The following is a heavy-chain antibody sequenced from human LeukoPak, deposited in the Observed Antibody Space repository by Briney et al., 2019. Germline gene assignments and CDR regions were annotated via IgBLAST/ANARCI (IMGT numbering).Heavy chain of an antibody. CDR2: TKNKPHGGTA. CDR3: TTERGSGYIDS. V-gene: IGHV3-15*05. J-gene: IGHJ4*02. CDR1: GFTFSSYG. D-gene: IGHD3-16*01. Sequence: GGSLRLSCAASGFTFSSYGMNWVRQAPGKGLEWVGRTKNKPHGGTADYAAPVEGRLTILRDDSKNTLYLQMNSLKTDDTAVYYCTTERGSGYIDSWGQGTLVTVSS.